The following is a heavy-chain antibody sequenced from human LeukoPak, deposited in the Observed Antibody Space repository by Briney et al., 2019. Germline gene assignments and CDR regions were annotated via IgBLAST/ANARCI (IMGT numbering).Heavy chain of an antibody. J-gene: IGHJ4*02. CDR2: IYSGGHT. Sequence: GGSLRLSCAASGFIVSSNYMSWVRQAPGKGLECVSVIYSGGHTYYADSVKGRFTISRDNSKNTLYLQMNSLRVEDTAVYYCAVATIYYFDYWGQGTLSPSPQ. CDR1: GFIVSSNY. D-gene: IGHD5-12*01. V-gene: IGHV3-66*01. CDR3: AVATIYYFDY.